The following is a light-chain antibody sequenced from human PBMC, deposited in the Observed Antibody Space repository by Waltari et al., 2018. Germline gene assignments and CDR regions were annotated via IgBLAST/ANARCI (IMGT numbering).Light chain of an antibody. Sequence: DIQMTQSPSAMSASVGDRVTITCRASQGISTYLAWFQQKPGKVPQRLIFGASTLQGGVPSRFSGSRSGTEFTLTITSLQPEDVATYYCLQHDSYPLMFGQGTKVEIK. CDR3: LQHDSYPLM. CDR1: QGISTY. V-gene: IGKV1-17*03. CDR2: GAS. J-gene: IGKJ1*01.